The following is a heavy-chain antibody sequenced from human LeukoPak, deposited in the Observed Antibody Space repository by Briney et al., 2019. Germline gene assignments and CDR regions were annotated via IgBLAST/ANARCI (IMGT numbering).Heavy chain of an antibody. V-gene: IGHV3-23*01. CDR2: ISGSGGST. Sequence: RTGGSLRLSCAASGFTFSTYAMSWVRQAPGKGLEWVSAISGSGGSTYYADSVKGRFTISRDNSKNTLCLQMNSLRAEDTAVYYCAKGAMHYYDSSGYNYFDYWGQGTLVTVSS. CDR3: AKGAMHYYDSSGYNYFDY. J-gene: IGHJ4*02. CDR1: GFTFSTYA. D-gene: IGHD3-22*01.